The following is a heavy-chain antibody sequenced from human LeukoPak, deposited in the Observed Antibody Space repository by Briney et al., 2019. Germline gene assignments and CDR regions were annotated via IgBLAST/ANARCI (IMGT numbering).Heavy chain of an antibody. CDR3: ARAIVPATAGYFSYMDV. V-gene: IGHV4-34*01. J-gene: IGHJ6*03. CDR2: VNDSGSS. Sequence: SETLSLTCAVYGESFSGYYWTWIPQPPGKGLEWRGEVNDSGSSSYNPSLKSRVTMSIDTSKNQFSLRLTSVTAADTAVYYCARAIVPATAGYFSYMDVWGKGTTVTVSS. D-gene: IGHD5-12*01. CDR1: GESFSGYY.